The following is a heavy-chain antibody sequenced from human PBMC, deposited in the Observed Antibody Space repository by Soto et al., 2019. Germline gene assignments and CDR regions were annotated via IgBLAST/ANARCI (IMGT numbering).Heavy chain of an antibody. CDR1: GFTFSSYA. D-gene: IGHD2-21*02. J-gene: IGHJ4*02. Sequence: QVQLVESGGGVVQPGRSLRLSCAASGFTFSSYAMHWVRQAPGKGLEWVAVISYDGSNKYYADSVKGRFTISRDNSKNTLSLQMNSLRAEDTAVYYCARESPLHVVTPVFDYWGQGTRVTVSS. CDR3: ARESPLHVVTPVFDY. CDR2: ISYDGSNK. V-gene: IGHV3-30-3*01.